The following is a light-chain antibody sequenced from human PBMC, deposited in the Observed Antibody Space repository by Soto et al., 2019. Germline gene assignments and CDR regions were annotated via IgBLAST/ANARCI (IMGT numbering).Light chain of an antibody. CDR1: SSNIVSNT. CDR3: AAWDDSLNAYV. Sequence: QLVLTQPPSASGTPGQRVTFSCSGSSSNIVSNTVNWYQHLPGAAPKLLMYAYSQRPSGIPDRFSGSKSGASASLAISGLQSEDEADYYCAAWDDSLNAYVFGTGTKLTVL. J-gene: IGLJ1*01. CDR2: AYS. V-gene: IGLV1-44*01.